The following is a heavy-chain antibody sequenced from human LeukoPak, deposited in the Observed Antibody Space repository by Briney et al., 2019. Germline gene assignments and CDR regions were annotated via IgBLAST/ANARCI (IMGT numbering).Heavy chain of an antibody. V-gene: IGHV3-23*01. CDR2: ISSSGGVT. CDR3: ATRPPSETYYAVSDF. Sequence: GGSLRLSCAASGLTFSRHGVTWVRQPPGKGLEWVSGISSSGGVTYYADSVKGRFTISRDNSKNTVFLQMNSLRAEDTAVYYCATRPPSETYYAVSDFWGQGTLVTVSS. J-gene: IGHJ4*02. D-gene: IGHD1-26*01. CDR1: GLTFSRHG.